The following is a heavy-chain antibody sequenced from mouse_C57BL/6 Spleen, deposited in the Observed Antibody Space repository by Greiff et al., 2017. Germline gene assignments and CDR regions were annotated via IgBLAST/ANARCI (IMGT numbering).Heavy chain of an antibody. Sequence: VQLVESGAELVRPGASVTLSCKASGYTFTDYEMHWVKQTPVHGLEWIGAIDPETGGTAYNQKFKGKAILTADKSSSTAYMELRSLTSEDSAVYYCTRPFYGNYFGFAYWGQGTLVTVSA. D-gene: IGHD2-10*01. CDR1: GYTFTDYE. CDR2: IDPETGGT. V-gene: IGHV1-15*01. CDR3: TRPFYGNYFGFAY. J-gene: IGHJ3*01.